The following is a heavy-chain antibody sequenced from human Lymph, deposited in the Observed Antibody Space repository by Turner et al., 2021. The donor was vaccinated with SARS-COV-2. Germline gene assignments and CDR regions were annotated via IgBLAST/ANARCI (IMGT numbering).Heavy chain of an antibody. CDR1: GFTFSSYA. Sequence: QVQLVESGGGVVPPGRSLRLSCAASGFTFSSYAMHWVRQAPGKGLEWVELIADDGSNKYYADSVKGRFTISRDNSKNTLYLQMNSLRAEDTAVYYCARDVGAALDYWGQGTLVTVSS. CDR3: ARDVGAALDY. D-gene: IGHD6-25*01. V-gene: IGHV3-30-3*01. CDR2: IADDGSNK. J-gene: IGHJ4*02.